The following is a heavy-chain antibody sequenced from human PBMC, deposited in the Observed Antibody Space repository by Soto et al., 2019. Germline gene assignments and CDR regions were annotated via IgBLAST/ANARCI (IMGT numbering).Heavy chain of an antibody. Sequence: SETLSLTCTVSGCSISSGGYYWSWIRQHPGKGLEWIGYIYYSGSTYYNPSLKSRVTISVDTSKNQFSLKLSSVTAADTAVYYCARSIFGVVSYWFDPWGQGTLVTVSS. D-gene: IGHD3-3*01. CDR1: GCSISSGGYY. J-gene: IGHJ5*02. CDR2: IYYSGST. CDR3: ARSIFGVVSYWFDP. V-gene: IGHV4-31*03.